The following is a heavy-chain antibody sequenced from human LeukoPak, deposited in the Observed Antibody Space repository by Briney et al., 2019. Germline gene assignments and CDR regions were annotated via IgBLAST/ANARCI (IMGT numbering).Heavy chain of an antibody. CDR1: GGTFSSYA. D-gene: IGHD1-26*01. J-gene: IGHJ3*02. Sequence: ASVKVSCKASGGTFSSYAISWVRQAPGQGLEWMGEIIPIFGTANYAQKFQGRVTITADKSTSTAYMELSSLRSEDTAVYYCSRPYLAEQEYSGAFDIWGQGTMVTVSS. CDR3: SRPYLAEQEYSGAFDI. V-gene: IGHV1-69*06. CDR2: IIPIFGTA.